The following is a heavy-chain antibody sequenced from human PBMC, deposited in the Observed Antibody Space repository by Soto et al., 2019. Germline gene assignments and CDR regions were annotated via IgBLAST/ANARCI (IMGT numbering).Heavy chain of an antibody. V-gene: IGHV3-30*04. Sequence: QVKLVESGGGVVQPGRSLRLSCAASGFIFSSYAIHWVRQAPGKGLEWVAVISFDGSNKYYADSVKGRFTISRDNSNNTLYLEMDSLRAEDTAVYYCARDSGRGGSYCRLWGQGTLVTVSS. CDR1: GFIFSSYA. CDR3: ARDSGRGGSYCRL. CDR2: ISFDGSNK. J-gene: IGHJ4*02. D-gene: IGHD1-26*01.